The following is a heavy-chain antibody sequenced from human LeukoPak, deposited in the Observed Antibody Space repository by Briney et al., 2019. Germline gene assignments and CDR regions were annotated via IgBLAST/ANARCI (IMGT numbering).Heavy chain of an antibody. V-gene: IGHV3-30*18. J-gene: IGHJ4*02. D-gene: IGHD4-11*01. CDR1: GFTFSSYG. CDR3: AKDLSTVTTGPFDY. Sequence: GGSLRLSCAASGFTFSSYGMHWVRQAPGKGLEWVAVISYDGSNKYYADSVKGRFTISRDNSKNTLYLQMSSLRAEDTAVYYCAKDLSTVTTGPFDYWGQGTLVTVSS. CDR2: ISYDGSNK.